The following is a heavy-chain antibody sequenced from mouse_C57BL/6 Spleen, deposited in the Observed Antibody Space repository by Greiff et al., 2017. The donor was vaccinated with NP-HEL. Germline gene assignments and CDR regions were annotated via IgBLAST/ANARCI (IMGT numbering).Heavy chain of an antibody. J-gene: IGHJ3*01. Sequence: EVMLVESGGGLVQPGGSLKLSCAASGFTFSDYYMYWVRQTPEKRLEWVAYISTGGGSTDYPDTVKGRFTISRDNAKNTLYLQMSRLKSEDTAMYYCARHNYGYFAYWGQGTLVTVSA. CDR2: ISTGGGST. V-gene: IGHV5-12*01. CDR1: GFTFSDYY. D-gene: IGHD2-2*01. CDR3: ARHNYGYFAY.